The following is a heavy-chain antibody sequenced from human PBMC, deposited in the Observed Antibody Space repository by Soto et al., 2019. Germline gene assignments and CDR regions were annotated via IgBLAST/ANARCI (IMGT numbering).Heavy chain of an antibody. J-gene: IGHJ6*02. D-gene: IGHD5-18*01. CDR2: IKQDGSEK. V-gene: IGHV3-7*01. Sequence: PGGSLRLSCAASGFTFSSYWMSWVRQAPGKGLEWVANIKQDGSEKYYVDSVKGRFTISRDNAKNSLYLQMNSLRAEDTAVYYCARDGEDTAMGYYYYGMDVWGQGTTVTAP. CDR1: GFTFSSYW. CDR3: ARDGEDTAMGYYYYGMDV.